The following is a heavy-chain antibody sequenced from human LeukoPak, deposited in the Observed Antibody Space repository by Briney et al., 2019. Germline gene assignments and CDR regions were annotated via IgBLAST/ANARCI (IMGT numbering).Heavy chain of an antibody. D-gene: IGHD1-26*01. CDR3: ASSVGSTDY. J-gene: IGHJ4*02. Sequence: SETLSLTCAVYGESLSKYYWTWIRQSPGKGLEWIGEINHRGSTNLNPSLKSRVTLSVDMSKHQFSLKLTSMTAADAAVYYCASSVGSTDYWGQGTLVTVSS. CDR2: INHRGST. V-gene: IGHV4-34*01. CDR1: GESLSKYY.